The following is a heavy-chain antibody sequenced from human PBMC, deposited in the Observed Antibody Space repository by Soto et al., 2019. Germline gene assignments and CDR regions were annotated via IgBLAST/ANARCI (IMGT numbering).Heavy chain of an antibody. V-gene: IGHV3-30-3*01. CDR2: ISYDGSNK. CDR1: GFTFSSYA. CDR3: ARETYWFDP. J-gene: IGHJ5*02. Sequence: GGSLRLSCAASGFTFSSYAMHWVRQAPGKGLEWVAVISYDGSNKYYADSVKGRFTISRDNSKNTLYLQMDSLRAEDTAVYYCARETYWFDPWGQGTLVTVSS.